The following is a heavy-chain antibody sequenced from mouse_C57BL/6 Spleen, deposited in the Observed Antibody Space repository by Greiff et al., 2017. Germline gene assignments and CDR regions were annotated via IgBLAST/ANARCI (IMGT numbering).Heavy chain of an antibody. D-gene: IGHD2-5*01. CDR1: GFTFSDYG. V-gene: IGHV5-17*01. CDR2: ISSGSSTI. J-gene: IGHJ4*01. Sequence: EVMLVESGGGLVKPGGSLKLSCAASGFTFSDYGMHWVRQAPETGLEWVAYISSGSSTIYYADTVKGRFTISRDNAKNTLFLQMTSLRSEDTAMYYCARHYSNYGYAMDYWGQGTSVTVSS. CDR3: ARHYSNYGYAMDY.